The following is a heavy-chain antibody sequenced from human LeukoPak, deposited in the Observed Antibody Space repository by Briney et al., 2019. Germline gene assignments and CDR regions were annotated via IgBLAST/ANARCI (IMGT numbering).Heavy chain of an antibody. D-gene: IGHD3-3*01. CDR1: GYTFTSYD. V-gene: IGHV1-8*01. Sequence: ASVKVSCKASGYTFTSYDINWVRQATGQGLEWMGWMNPNSGNTGYAQKFQGRVTMTRNTSISTAYMELSSLRSEDTAVYYCARGDYDFWSGYSIPNWFDPWGPGTLVTVSS. CDR3: ARGDYDFWSGYSIPNWFDP. CDR2: MNPNSGNT. J-gene: IGHJ5*02.